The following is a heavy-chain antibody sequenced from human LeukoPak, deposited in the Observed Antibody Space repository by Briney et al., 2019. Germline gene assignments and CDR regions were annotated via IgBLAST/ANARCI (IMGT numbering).Heavy chain of an antibody. J-gene: IGHJ4*02. CDR2: VSTSGGSK. V-gene: IGHV3-23*01. CDR1: GFTFSTYA. Sequence: GGSLRLSCAASGFTFSTYAMSWVRQAPGKGLEWVSTVSTSGGSKYYADSVKGRFTISRDNSKNTQYLQMNSLRAEDTAIYYCLGYCSGGRCYSGGHWGQGTLVTVSS. CDR3: LGYCSGGRCYSGGH. D-gene: IGHD2-15*01.